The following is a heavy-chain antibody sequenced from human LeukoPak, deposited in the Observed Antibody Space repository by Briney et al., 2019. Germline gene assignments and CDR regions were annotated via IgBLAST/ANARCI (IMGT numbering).Heavy chain of an antibody. V-gene: IGHV1-2*02. CDR2: INPNIVGT. Sequence: ASVSVSCKASGYTFTGYYMHWVRQAPGQGLEWMGWINPNIVGTNYAQKFQGRVTMTRDTSISTAYMELSRLRSDDTAVYYCARWDIVVVPAATEGRNSTSGFQHWGQGTMVTVSS. J-gene: IGHJ1*01. CDR3: ARWDIVVVPAATEGRNSTSGFQH. CDR1: GYTFTGYY. D-gene: IGHD2-2*01.